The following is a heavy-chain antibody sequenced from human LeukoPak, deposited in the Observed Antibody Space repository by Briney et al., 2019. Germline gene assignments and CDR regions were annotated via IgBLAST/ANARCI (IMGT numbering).Heavy chain of an antibody. J-gene: IGHJ4*02. D-gene: IGHD3-10*01. Sequence: ASVKVSCMASGYTFTGYYMHWVRQAPGQGLEWMGWISPNSGGTNYAQKFQGRVTMTRDTSISTAYMELSRLRSDDTAVYYCARYHTMVRGLSDWGQGTLVTVSS. CDR2: ISPNSGGT. CDR3: ARYHTMVRGLSD. CDR1: GYTFTGYY. V-gene: IGHV1-2*02.